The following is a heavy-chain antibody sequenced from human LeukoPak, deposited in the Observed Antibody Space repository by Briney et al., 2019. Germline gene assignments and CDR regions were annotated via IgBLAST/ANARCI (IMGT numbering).Heavy chain of an antibody. CDR2: IYTSGST. CDR3: ARDKSSSSDGFDP. Sequence: SETLSLTCTVSGGSISSGSYYWSWVRQPAGKGLEWIGRIYTSGSTNYNPSLKSRVTISVDTSKNQFSLKLSSVTAADTAVYYCARDKSSSSDGFDPWGQGTLVTVSS. CDR1: GGSISSGSYY. J-gene: IGHJ5*02. V-gene: IGHV4-61*02. D-gene: IGHD6-6*01.